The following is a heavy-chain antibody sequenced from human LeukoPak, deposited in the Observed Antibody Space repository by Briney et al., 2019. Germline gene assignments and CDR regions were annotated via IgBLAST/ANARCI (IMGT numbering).Heavy chain of an antibody. D-gene: IGHD7-27*01. CDR3: ARRLPTAWGADY. Sequence: PGGSLRLSCAVSGFTVSTNYMTWVRQAPGKELERVSVIYTGGSTYYADSVKGRFTISRDNSKNTLYLQMNSLRTEDTAVYYCARRLPTAWGADYWGQGTLVTVSS. V-gene: IGHV3-53*01. J-gene: IGHJ4*02. CDR1: GFTVSTNY. CDR2: IYTGGST.